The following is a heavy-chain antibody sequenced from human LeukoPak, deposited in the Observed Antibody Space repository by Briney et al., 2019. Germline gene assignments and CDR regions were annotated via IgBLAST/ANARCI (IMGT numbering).Heavy chain of an antibody. CDR3: ARDRVGYSYGSFVY. Sequence: SETLSLTCTVSGVSISSYYWSWIRQPPGKGLEWIGYIYYSGSTNYNPSLKSRVTLSVDTSKNQFSLKLSSVTAADTAVYYCARDRVGYSYGSFVYWGQGTLVTVSS. CDR1: GVSISSYY. V-gene: IGHV4-59*01. D-gene: IGHD5-18*01. CDR2: IYYSGST. J-gene: IGHJ4*02.